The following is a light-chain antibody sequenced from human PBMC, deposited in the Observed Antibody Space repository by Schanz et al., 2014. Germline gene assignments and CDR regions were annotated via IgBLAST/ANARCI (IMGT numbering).Light chain of an antibody. CDR2: DVS. J-gene: IGLJ3*02. CDR1: SSDVGGYNY. V-gene: IGLV2-11*01. CDR3: CSYAGSSTWV. Sequence: QSALTQPRSVSGSPGQSVTISCTGTSSDVGGYNYVSWYQQHPGKAPKLMIYDVSNRPSGVSNRFSGSKSANTASLTISGLQAEDEADYYCCSYAGSSTWVFGGGTKLTVL.